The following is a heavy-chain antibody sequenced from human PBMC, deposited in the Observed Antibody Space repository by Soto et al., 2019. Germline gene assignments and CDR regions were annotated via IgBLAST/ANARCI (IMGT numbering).Heavy chain of an antibody. D-gene: IGHD6-19*01. CDR2: ISGSGGST. J-gene: IGHJ4*02. Sequence: EMQLLESGGGLVQPGGSLRLSCAASGFTFSSYAMSWVRQAPGKGLEWVSAISGSGGSTYYADSVKGRFTISRDNSKNTLYLQMNSLRAEDTAVYYCAKEINGIAVAGTTYDYWGQGTLVTVSS. CDR1: GFTFSSYA. CDR3: AKEINGIAVAGTTYDY. V-gene: IGHV3-23*01.